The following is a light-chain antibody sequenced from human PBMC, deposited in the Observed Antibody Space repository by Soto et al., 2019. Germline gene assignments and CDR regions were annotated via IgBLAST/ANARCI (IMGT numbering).Light chain of an antibody. V-gene: IGLV1-51*01. CDR1: SSNIGNNY. CDR3: GTWDSSMSVGV. CDR2: DNN. J-gene: IGLJ1*01. Sequence: QSVLTQPPSVSAAPGQKVTISCSGSSSNIGNNYVSWYQQLPGTAPKLLIYDNNKRPSGIPDRFSGSKSGTSATLGITGLQTGDEADYYCGTWDSSMSVGVFGDGTKVTVL.